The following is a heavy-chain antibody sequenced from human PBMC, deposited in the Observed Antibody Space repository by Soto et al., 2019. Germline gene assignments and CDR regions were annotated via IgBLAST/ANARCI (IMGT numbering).Heavy chain of an antibody. J-gene: IGHJ4*02. Sequence: QVQLVESGGGVVQPGRSLRLSCAASGLTFSRYTMHWVRQAPGKGLEWVAVISYDGNNKYYADSVKGRFTISRDNSKNTLSLQMNSLRPEDTAVYYCARSRSERPFDYWGQGTLVTVSS. V-gene: IGHV3-30-3*01. CDR2: ISYDGNNK. CDR1: GLTFSRYT. CDR3: ARSRSERPFDY.